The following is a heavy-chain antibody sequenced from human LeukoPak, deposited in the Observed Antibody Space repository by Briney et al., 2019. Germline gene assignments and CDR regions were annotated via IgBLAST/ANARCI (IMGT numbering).Heavy chain of an antibody. CDR3: ARPSSGSYYGY. D-gene: IGHD1-26*01. CDR2: INSDGSST. J-gene: IGHJ4*02. V-gene: IGHV3-74*01. CDR1: GFTFSSYW. Sequence: GGSLRLSCAASGFTFSSYWMHWVRQAPGKGLVWVSRINSDGSSTSYADSAKGRFTISRDNAKNTLYLQMNSLRAEDTAVYYCARPSSGSYYGYWGQGTLVTVSS.